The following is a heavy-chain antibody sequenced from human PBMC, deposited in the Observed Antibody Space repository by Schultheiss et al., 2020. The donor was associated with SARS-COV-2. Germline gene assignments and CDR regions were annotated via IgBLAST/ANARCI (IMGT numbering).Heavy chain of an antibody. J-gene: IGHJ6*02. CDR1: GFTFSSYG. CDR2: ISYDGSNK. D-gene: IGHD2-15*01. CDR3: AKDSWDGMDV. V-gene: IGHV3-30*18. Sequence: GGSLRLSCAASGFTFSSYGMHWVRQAPGKGLEWVAVISYDGSNKYYADSVKGRFTISRDNSKNTLYLQMNSLRAEDTAVYYCAKDSWDGMDVWGQGTTVTVS.